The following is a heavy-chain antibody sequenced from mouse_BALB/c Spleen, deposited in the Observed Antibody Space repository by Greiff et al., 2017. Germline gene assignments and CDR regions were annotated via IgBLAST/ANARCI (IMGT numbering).Heavy chain of an antibody. V-gene: IGHV3-8*02. J-gene: IGHJ2*01. CDR3: ARYSGYGSSYFDY. D-gene: IGHD1-1*01. Sequence: EVKLVESGPSLVKPSQTLSLTCSVTGDSITSGYWNWIRKFPGNKLEYMGYISYSGSTYYNPSLKSRISITRDTSKNQYYLQLNSVTTEDTATYYCARYSGYGSSYFDYWGQGTTLTVSS. CDR1: GDSITSGY. CDR2: ISYSGST.